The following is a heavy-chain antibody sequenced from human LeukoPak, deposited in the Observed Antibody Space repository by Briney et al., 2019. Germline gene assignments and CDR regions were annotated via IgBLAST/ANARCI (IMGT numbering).Heavy chain of an antibody. V-gene: IGHV1-69*05. CDR2: TIPIFGTA. CDR3: ARENSLFYFDY. Sequence: GASVKVSCKASGGTFSSYAISWVRQAPGQGLEWMGGTIPIFGTANYAQKFQGRVTITTDESTSTAYMELSSLRSEDTAVYYCARENSLFYFDYWGQGTLVTVSS. D-gene: IGHD2/OR15-2a*01. CDR1: GGTFSSYA. J-gene: IGHJ4*02.